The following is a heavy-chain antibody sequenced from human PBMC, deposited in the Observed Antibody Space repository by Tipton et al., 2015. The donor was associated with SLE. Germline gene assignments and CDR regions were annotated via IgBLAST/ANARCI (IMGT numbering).Heavy chain of an antibody. CDR1: GGSISSGSYY. CDR3: AREGNCSGGSCWNWFDP. D-gene: IGHD2-15*01. J-gene: IGHJ5*02. Sequence: TLSLTCTVSGGSISSGSYYWSWIRPPAGKGLEWIGRIYTSGSTNYNPSLKSRVTISVDTAKNHFSLKLSSATAADTAVYYCAREGNCSGGSCWNWFDPWGQGTLVTVAS. V-gene: IGHV4-61*02. CDR2: IYTSGST.